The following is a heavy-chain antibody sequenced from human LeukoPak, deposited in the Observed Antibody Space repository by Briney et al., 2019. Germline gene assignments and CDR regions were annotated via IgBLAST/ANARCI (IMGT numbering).Heavy chain of an antibody. J-gene: IGHJ4*02. CDR3: ARVDQYYDFWSGYPVFDY. V-gene: IGHV3-23*01. D-gene: IGHD3-3*01. CDR1: GFTFSSYA. Sequence: GGSLRLSCAASGFTFSSYAMSWVRQAPGKGLEWVSAIGGSGGSTYYTDSVKGRFTISRDNSKNTLYLQMNSLRAEDTAVYYCARVDQYYDFWSGYPVFDYWGQGTLVTVSS. CDR2: IGGSGGST.